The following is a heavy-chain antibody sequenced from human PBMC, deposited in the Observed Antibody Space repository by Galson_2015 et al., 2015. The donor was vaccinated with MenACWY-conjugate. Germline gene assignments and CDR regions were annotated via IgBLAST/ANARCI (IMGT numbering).Heavy chain of an antibody. CDR3: ARERGPYDAFDI. J-gene: IGHJ3*02. D-gene: IGHD3-10*01. CDR2: ILSNGINN. Sequence: SLRLSCAASGFTLSSCGMHWVRQAPGKGLEWLAVILSNGINNYYADSVKGRFTISRDDSKHSLLLQMNSLRVDDTAVYYCARERGPYDAFDIWGQGTMVTVSS. V-gene: IGHV3-33*01. CDR1: GFTLSSCG.